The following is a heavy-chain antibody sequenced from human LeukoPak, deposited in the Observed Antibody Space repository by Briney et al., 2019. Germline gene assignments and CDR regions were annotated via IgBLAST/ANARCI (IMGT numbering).Heavy chain of an antibody. J-gene: IGHJ4*02. CDR1: GGSISSGVY. CDR2: IYYSGGT. D-gene: IGHD3-10*01. V-gene: IGHV4-30-4*01. Sequence: SQTLSLTCTVSGGSISSGVYWTWIRQPPGKGLEWIGYIYYSGGTYYNPSLESRVTISVDTSKNQFSLKLGSVTAADTAVYYCAANYGLGYYFDYWGQGTLVTVSS. CDR3: AANYGLGYYFDY.